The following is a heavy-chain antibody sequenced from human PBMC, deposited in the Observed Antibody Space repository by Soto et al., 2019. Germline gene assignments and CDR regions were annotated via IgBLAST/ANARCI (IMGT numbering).Heavy chain of an antibody. J-gene: IGHJ5*01. CDR1: GFDFSMSG. CDR3: ARAFQRGYGRAPFDS. V-gene: IGHV3-33*01. CDR2: IWHSGSPQ. D-gene: IGHD5-12*01. Sequence: QVHLVESGGGVVQPGRSLRLSCAASGFDFSMSGMHWVRQAPGKGLEWVALIWHSGSPQYSGDSVKGRFTIYRDNSKNMVFLQRSSLRAEDTGVYYCARAFQRGYGRAPFDSWGQGALVTVSS.